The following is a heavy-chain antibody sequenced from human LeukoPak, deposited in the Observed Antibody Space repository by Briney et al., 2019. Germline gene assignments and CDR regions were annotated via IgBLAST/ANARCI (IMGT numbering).Heavy chain of an antibody. CDR2: ISYDGINK. D-gene: IGHD3-3*01. CDR3: ARVGLRFLEWSAFDY. Sequence: GGSLRLSCAASGFTFSSYAMHWVRQAPGKGLEWVAVISYDGINKFYADSVKGRFTISRDNSKNTLYLQMNSLRAEDTAVCYCARVGLRFLEWSAFDYWGQGTLVTVSS. J-gene: IGHJ4*02. CDR1: GFTFSSYA. V-gene: IGHV3-30*01.